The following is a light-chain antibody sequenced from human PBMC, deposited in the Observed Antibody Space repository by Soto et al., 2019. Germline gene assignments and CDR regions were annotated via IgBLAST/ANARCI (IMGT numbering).Light chain of an antibody. CDR2: AAS. V-gene: IGKV1-17*01. CDR3: QHYNSYSEA. CDR1: RDVGSD. Sequence: QMTQSPSSLSASVGEKIIITCRASRDVGSDVSWYQQKPGQAPKLLIYAASNLYTGVPSRFSGSRSGTDYTLTISSLQPDDFATYYCQHYNSYSEAFGQGTKVDIK. J-gene: IGKJ1*01.